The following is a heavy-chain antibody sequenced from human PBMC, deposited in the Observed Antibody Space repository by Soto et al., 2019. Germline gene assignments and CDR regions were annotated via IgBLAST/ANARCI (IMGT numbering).Heavy chain of an antibody. CDR2: IIPIFGTA. D-gene: IGHD2-15*01. V-gene: IGHV1-69*13. J-gene: IGHJ6*02. CDR3: ARDRGYCSGGSCYSYYYYYGMDV. Sequence: GASVKVSCKASGGTFSSYAISWVRQAPGQGLEWMGGIIPIFGTANYAQKFQGRVTITADESTSTAYMELSSLRSEDTAVYYCARDRGYCSGGSCYSYYYYYGMDVWGQGTTVT. CDR1: GGTFSSYA.